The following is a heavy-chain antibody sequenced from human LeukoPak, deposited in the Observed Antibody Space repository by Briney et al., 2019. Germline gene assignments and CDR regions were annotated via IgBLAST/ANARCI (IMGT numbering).Heavy chain of an antibody. V-gene: IGHV3-43*02. CDR1: GFTFDDYA. D-gene: IGHD3-22*01. CDR3: AKDWGAYYDSSGFYSGDFDY. CDR2: ISGDGGST. Sequence: GGSLRLSCAASGFTFDDYAMHWVRQAPGKGLGWVSLISGDGGSTYYADSVKGRFTISRDNGKNSLYLQMNSLRTEDTALYYCAKDWGAYYDSSGFYSGDFDYWGQGTLVTVSS. J-gene: IGHJ4*02.